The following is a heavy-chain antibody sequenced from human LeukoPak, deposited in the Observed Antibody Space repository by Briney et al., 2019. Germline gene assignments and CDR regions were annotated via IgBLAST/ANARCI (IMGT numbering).Heavy chain of an antibody. CDR2: INHSGST. CDR3: ARDCDWFDP. J-gene: IGHJ5*02. D-gene: IGHD2-21*01. Sequence: KPSETLSLTCAVYGGPFSGYYWSWIRQPPGKGLEWIGEINHSGSTNYNPSLKSRVTISVDTSKNQFSLKLSSVTAADTAVYYCARDCDWFDPWGQGTLVTVSS. CDR1: GGPFSGYY. V-gene: IGHV4-34*01.